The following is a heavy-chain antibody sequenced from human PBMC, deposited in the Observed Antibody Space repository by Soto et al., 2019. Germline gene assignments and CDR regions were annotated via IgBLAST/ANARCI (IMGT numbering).Heavy chain of an antibody. CDR2: IHYSGST. J-gene: IGHJ4*02. D-gene: IGHD2-15*01. Sequence: QLQLQESGPGLVKPSETLSLTCTVSGDSLSITSYYWGWVRQPPGKGLEWIGSIHYSGSTHYNPSLQSRVTISGDASKKPFSLKLRSVSAADTAVYYCASTKDETLYFDYWGQRTLVTVSS. CDR1: GDSLSITSYY. V-gene: IGHV4-39*01. CDR3: ASTKDETLYFDY.